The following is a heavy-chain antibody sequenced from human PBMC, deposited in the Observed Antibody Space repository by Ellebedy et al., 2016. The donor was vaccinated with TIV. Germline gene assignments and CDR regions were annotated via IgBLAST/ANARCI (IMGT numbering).Heavy chain of an antibody. Sequence: SETLSLTCTVSGGSISSYYWSWIRQPPGKGLEWIGYIHNIGNTNYNPSLKSRVTISVDTSKNQFSLKLSSVTAADTAVYYCARGSAERGGMDVWGQGTTVTVSS. CDR3: ARGSAERGGMDV. D-gene: IGHD1-1*01. CDR1: GGSISSYY. J-gene: IGHJ6*02. V-gene: IGHV4-59*01. CDR2: IHNIGNT.